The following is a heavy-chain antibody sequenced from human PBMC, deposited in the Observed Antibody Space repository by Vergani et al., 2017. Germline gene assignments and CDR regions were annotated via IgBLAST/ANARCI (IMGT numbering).Heavy chain of an antibody. D-gene: IGHD4-17*01. CDR1: GYTFTSYY. J-gene: IGHJ4*02. V-gene: IGHV1-46*01. CDR3: ARDYGDYVWNY. CDR2: INPSGGST. Sequence: QVQLVQSGAEVKKPGASVKDSCKASGYTFTSYYMHWVRQAPGQGLEWMGIINPSGGSTSYAQKFQGRVTMTRDTSTSTVYLELSSLSSEDTAVYYCARDYGDYVWNYWGQGTLVTVSS.